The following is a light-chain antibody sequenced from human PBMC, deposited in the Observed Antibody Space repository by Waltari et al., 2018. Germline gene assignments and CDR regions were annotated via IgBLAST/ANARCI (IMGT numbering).Light chain of an antibody. J-gene: IGKJ4*01. V-gene: IGKV3-20*01. CDR1: QSVSNY. CDR2: GAS. CDR3: QQYESSPLT. Sequence: EIVLTQSPGTLSLSPGERATLPCRASQSVSNYLAWYQQKPGQAPRLLIYGASNRATGIPDRFSGSGSGTDLTLTISRLEPEDFAVYYCQQYESSPLTFGGGTKVEIK.